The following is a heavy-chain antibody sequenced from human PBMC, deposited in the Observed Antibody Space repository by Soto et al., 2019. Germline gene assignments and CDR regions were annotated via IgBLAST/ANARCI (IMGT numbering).Heavy chain of an antibody. CDR3: ARDSIAAGPSYGMDV. V-gene: IGHV4-59*01. CDR2: IYYSGST. Sequence: KPSETLSLTCTVSGGSISSYYWSWIRQPPGKGLEWIGYIYYSGSTNYNPSLKSRVTISVDTSKNQFSLKLSSVTAADTAVYYCARDSIAAGPSYGMDVWGQGITVTVSS. CDR1: GGSISSYY. D-gene: IGHD6-13*01. J-gene: IGHJ6*02.